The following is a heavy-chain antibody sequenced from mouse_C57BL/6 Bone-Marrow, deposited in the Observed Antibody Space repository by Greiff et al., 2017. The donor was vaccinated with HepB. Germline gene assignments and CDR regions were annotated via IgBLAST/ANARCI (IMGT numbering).Heavy chain of an antibody. Sequence: QVQLKQPGAELVMPGASVKLSCKASGYTFTTYWMHWVKQRPGQGLEWIGQIDPSDSYTNYNQKFKGKSTLTVDKSTSTAYMQLSILASEDSAVYDCARWDYGSSYDYAMDYWGQGTTVTVAS. D-gene: IGHD1-1*01. CDR3: ARWDYGSSYDYAMDY. CDR1: GYTFTTYW. CDR2: IDPSDSYT. V-gene: IGHV1-69*01. J-gene: IGHJ4*01.